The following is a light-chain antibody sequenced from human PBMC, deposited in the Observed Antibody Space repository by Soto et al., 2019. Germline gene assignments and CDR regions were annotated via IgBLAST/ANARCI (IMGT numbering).Light chain of an antibody. CDR1: QVIRND. CDR2: AAS. Sequence: AIQMTQSPSSLSASVGDRFRVTVRASQVIRNDLDWFQQKPGKAPKLLIYAASNLQSGVPARFSGSGSGTDFTLTISSLQPEDFATYYCLQKYFYPFTFGPGTKVDT. J-gene: IGKJ3*01. CDR3: LQKYFYPFT. V-gene: IGKV1-6*01.